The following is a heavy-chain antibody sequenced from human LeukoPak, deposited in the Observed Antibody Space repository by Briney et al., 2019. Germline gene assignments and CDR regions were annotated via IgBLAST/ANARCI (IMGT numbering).Heavy chain of an antibody. Sequence: PSETLSLTCAVYGGSFSGYYRSWIRQPPGKGLEWIGEINHSGSTNYNPSLKSRVTISVDTSKNQFSLKLSSVTAADTAVYYCARVPSTSYKSLTFEDYWGQGTLVTVSS. D-gene: IGHD6-13*01. V-gene: IGHV4-34*01. CDR1: GGSFSGYY. J-gene: IGHJ4*02. CDR3: ARVPSTSYKSLTFEDY. CDR2: INHSGST.